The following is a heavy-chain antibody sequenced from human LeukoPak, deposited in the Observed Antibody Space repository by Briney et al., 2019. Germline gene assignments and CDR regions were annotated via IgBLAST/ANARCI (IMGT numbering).Heavy chain of an antibody. J-gene: IGHJ4*02. V-gene: IGHV3-20*01. CDR2: INWNGGST. D-gene: IGHD1-7*01. CDR1: GFTFDDYG. Sequence: GGSLRLSCAASGFTFDDYGMSWVRQAPGKGLEWVSGINWNGGSTGYADSVKGRFTISRDNAKNSLYPQMNSLRAEDTALYHCARGAGGITGTTWYDYWGQGTLVTVSS. CDR3: ARGAGGITGTTWYDY.